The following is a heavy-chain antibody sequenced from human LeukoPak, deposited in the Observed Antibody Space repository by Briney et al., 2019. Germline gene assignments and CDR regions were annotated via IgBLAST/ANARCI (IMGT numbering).Heavy chain of an antibody. CDR1: GYTFTVNY. D-gene: IGHD3-3*01. CDR3: ARDYDFWSGYYKLLDY. CDR2: INPNSGGT. J-gene: IGHJ4*02. V-gene: IGHV1-2*02. Sequence: ASVKVSRKASGYTFTVNYMHWGRQAPGQGLEWMGWINPNSGGTNYAQKFQGRVTMTRDTSISTAYMELSRMRSDDTAVYYCARDYDFWSGYYKLLDYWGQGTLVTVSS.